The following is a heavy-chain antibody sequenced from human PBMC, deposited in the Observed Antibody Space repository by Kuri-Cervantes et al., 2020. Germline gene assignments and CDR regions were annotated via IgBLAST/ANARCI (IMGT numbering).Heavy chain of an antibody. D-gene: IGHD3-10*01. CDR2: IYWDDDK. CDR3: AHSQAVINFGTFDI. V-gene: IGHV2-5*02. J-gene: IGHJ3*02. Sequence: SGPTLVKPPQTLTLTCTFSGFSLRTSGVGVGWIRQPPGKALEWLALIYWDDDKRYSPSLKSRLTITKDTSKNQVVLTMTNMDPVDTATYYCAHSQAVINFGTFDIWGQGTMVTVSS. CDR1: GFSLRTSGVG.